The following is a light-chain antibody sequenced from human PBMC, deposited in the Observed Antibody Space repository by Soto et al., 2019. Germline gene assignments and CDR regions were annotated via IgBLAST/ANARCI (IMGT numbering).Light chain of an antibody. CDR1: QSVSTS. V-gene: IGKV3-11*01. CDR2: DAS. CDR3: QQRSNWLT. Sequence: EIVLTQSPATLSLSPGERATLSCRASQSVSTSLAWFQQKPGQAPRLLISDASNRATAIPARFSGSGSGTDFPLTISSLEPEDFAVYYCQQRSNWLTFGGGTRVEIK. J-gene: IGKJ4*01.